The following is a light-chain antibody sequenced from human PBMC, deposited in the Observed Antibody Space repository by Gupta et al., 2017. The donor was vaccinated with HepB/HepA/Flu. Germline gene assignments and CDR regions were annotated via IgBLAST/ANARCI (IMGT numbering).Light chain of an antibody. V-gene: IGKV3-20*01. CDR1: HTVSNNF. CDR2: GAS. J-gene: IGKJ1*01. Sequence: EIVLTQSPGTLSLSPGERGTLSCRASHTVSNNFLAWYQQRPGQSPRLLIYGASSRATGIPDRFSGSGSGTDFTLSISTLEPEDFAVYYCQQDRHSPWTFGQGTKVDIK. CDR3: QQDRHSPWT.